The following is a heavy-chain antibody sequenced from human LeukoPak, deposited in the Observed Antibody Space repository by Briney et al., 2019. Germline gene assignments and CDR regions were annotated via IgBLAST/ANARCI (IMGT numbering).Heavy chain of an antibody. CDR1: GFPFSNYW. V-gene: IGHV3-74*01. J-gene: IGHJ4*02. CDR2: MNSDGSST. Sequence: GGSLRLSCAASGFPFSNYWMHWVRQAPGKGLGWVSRMNSDGSSTSYADSVKGRFTISRDNAKNTLYLQMNSQRAEDAGVYYCATVWRSNGRGYFDYCGPGTLDTVSS. CDR3: ATVWRSNGRGYFDY. D-gene: IGHD1-26*01.